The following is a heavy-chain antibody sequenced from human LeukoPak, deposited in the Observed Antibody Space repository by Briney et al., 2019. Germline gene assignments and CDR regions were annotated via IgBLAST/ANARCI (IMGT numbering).Heavy chain of an antibody. CDR1: GFTFSIYW. V-gene: IGHV3-7*01. CDR2: INQDGSAK. J-gene: IGHJ4*02. D-gene: IGHD4-17*01. CDR3: ARAGTTGSVDY. Sequence: GESLRLSCAVSGFTFSIYWMSWVRQAPGKGLEWVANINQDGSAKYYVDSVKGRFTISRDNAKNSLFLQMNSLRAEDTAVYYCARAGTTGSVDYWGQGTLVTVSS.